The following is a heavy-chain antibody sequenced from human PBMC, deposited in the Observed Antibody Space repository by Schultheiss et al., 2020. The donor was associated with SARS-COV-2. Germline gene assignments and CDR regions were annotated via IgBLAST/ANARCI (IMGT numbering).Heavy chain of an antibody. CDR3: ARDENWNYRPYYYYGMDV. Sequence: GGSLRLSCAASGFTFSYYYMTWIRQAPGKGLEWVSVIYSGGSTYYADSVKGRFTISRDNAKNSLYLQMNSLRAEDTAVYYCARDENWNYRPYYYYGMDVWGQGTTVTVSS. D-gene: IGHD1-7*01. CDR2: IYSGGST. J-gene: IGHJ6*02. CDR1: GFTFSYYY. V-gene: IGHV3-53*01.